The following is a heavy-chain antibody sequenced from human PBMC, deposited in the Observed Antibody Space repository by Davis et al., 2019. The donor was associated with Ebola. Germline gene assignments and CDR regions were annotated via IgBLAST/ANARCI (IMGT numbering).Heavy chain of an antibody. Sequence: AASVKVSCKASGYTFTSYYMHWVRQAPGQGLEWMGWINPNSGGTNYAQKFQGRVTMTRDTSISTAYMELSRLRSDDTAVYYCARDRVTMVRGVIRWFDPWGQGTLVTVSS. D-gene: IGHD3-10*01. CDR2: INPNSGGT. V-gene: IGHV1-2*02. CDR1: GYTFTSYY. J-gene: IGHJ5*02. CDR3: ARDRVTMVRGVIRWFDP.